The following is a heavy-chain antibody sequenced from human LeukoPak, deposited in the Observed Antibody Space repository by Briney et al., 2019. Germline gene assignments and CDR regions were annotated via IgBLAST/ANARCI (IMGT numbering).Heavy chain of an antibody. Sequence: ASVKVSCKASGYTFTGYYMHWVRQAPGQGLEWMGRINPNSGGTNYAQKFQGRVTMTRDTSISTAYMELSRLRSDDTAVYYCASIMGGSLPTIGAPNWGQGTLVTVSS. CDR1: GYTFTGYY. V-gene: IGHV1-2*06. CDR3: ASIMGGSLPTIGAPN. J-gene: IGHJ4*02. D-gene: IGHD6-6*01. CDR2: INPNSGGT.